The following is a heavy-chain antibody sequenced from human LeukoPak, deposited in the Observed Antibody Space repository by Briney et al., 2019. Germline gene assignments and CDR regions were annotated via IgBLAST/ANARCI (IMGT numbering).Heavy chain of an antibody. D-gene: IGHD3-9*01. V-gene: IGHV5-10-1*01. CDR1: GYRFTGYW. Sequence: GESLKISCKGSGYRFTGYWITWVRQMPGKGLEWMGRIAPSDSYTNYSPSFQGHVTISADKSITTAYLQWSSLKASDTATYYCARVTYDILTGYPGAFDIWGQGTMVTVSS. J-gene: IGHJ3*02. CDR2: IAPSDSYT. CDR3: ARVTYDILTGYPGAFDI.